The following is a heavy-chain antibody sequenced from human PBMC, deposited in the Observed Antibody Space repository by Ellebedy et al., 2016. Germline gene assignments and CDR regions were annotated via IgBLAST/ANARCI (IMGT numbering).Heavy chain of an antibody. CDR1: GYTCTGYP. CDR3: ARGKGLQLWFIYYFDY. CDR2: IDGGSGKT. D-gene: IGHD3-10*01. Sequence: ASVKVSCXASGYTCTGYPIHWVRQVPGQRFEWMGWIDGGSGKTKYSEKFQGRVTITRDTSASRVYLDLSSLRPEDTAVYYCARGKGLQLWFIYYFDYWGQGTQVTVSS. J-gene: IGHJ4*02. V-gene: IGHV1-3*01.